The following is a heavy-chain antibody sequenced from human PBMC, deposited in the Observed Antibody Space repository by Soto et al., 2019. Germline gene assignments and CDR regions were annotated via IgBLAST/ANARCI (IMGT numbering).Heavy chain of an antibody. D-gene: IGHD2-15*01. J-gene: IGHJ6*02. CDR2: IAHDGSNA. CDR3: ARGDREDILVVVGARPGEYGTDI. Sequence: PGGSLRLSCAASGFTFRNHAMHWVRQAPGKGLECLAVIAHDGSNAFYGDSVKGRFTVSRDNSKNTLYLYMNSLRSEDTGVYYCARGDREDILVVVGARPGEYGTDIWGQGTTVTVSS. CDR1: GFTFRNHA. V-gene: IGHV3-30-3*01.